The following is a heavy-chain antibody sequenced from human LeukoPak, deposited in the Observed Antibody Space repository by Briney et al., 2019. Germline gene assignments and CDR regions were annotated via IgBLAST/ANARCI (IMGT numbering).Heavy chain of an antibody. CDR1: GFTFSSYE. CDR3: AKAKIAARPRYFDY. D-gene: IGHD6-6*01. J-gene: IGHJ4*02. V-gene: IGHV3-48*03. Sequence: GGSLRLSCAASGFTFSSYEMNWVRQAPGKGLEWVSYISSSGSTIYYADSVKGRFTISRDNSKNTLYLQMNSLRAEDTAVYYCAKAKIAARPRYFDYWGQGTLVTVSS. CDR2: ISSSGSTI.